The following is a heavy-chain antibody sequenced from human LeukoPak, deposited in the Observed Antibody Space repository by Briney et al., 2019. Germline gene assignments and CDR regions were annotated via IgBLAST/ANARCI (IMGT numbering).Heavy chain of an antibody. V-gene: IGHV3-72*01. D-gene: IGHD3-16*01. CDR3: ARDGGEGDNSAFDI. Sequence: GGSLRLSCAASGVTLSDHHMDWVRQAPGKGLEGVGRTRNKARRYTTEYAASVKGRFTISRDDSNNSLYLQMNSLKTEDTAVYYCARDGGEGDNSAFDIWGQGTMVTVSS. J-gene: IGHJ3*02. CDR1: GVTLSDHH. CDR2: TRNKARRYTT.